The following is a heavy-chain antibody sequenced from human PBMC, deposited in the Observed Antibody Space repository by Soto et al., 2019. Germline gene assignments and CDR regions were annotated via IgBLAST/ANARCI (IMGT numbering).Heavy chain of an antibody. Sequence: TSETLSLTCTVSGGSISRYYWNLLRQPPGKGLEWIGYIYYRGNTNYNPSLKSRVTISVDTSKNQFSLKLSSVTAADTAVYYCARQPGYYDILTGYSTYYFDYWGQGTTVTVSS. D-gene: IGHD3-9*01. CDR2: IYYRGNT. V-gene: IGHV4-59*08. CDR3: ARQPGYYDILTGYSTYYFDY. J-gene: IGHJ4*03. CDR1: GGSISRYY.